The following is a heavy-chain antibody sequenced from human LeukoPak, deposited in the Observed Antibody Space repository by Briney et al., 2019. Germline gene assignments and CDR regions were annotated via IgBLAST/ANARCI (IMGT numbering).Heavy chain of an antibody. V-gene: IGHV4-34*01. CDR3: ARGHRYKVRGIDY. J-gene: IGHJ4*02. CDR1: GGSFSGYY. Sequence: SETLSLTCAVYGGSFSGYYWSWIRQPPGKGLEWIGEINHSGSTNYNPSLKSRVTISVDTSKNQFSLKLSSVTAADTAVYYCARGHRYKVRGIDYWGQGTLVTVSS. CDR2: INHSGST. D-gene: IGHD3-10*01.